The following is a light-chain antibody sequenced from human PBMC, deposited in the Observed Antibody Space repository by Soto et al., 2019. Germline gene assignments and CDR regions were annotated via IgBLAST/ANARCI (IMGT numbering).Light chain of an antibody. V-gene: IGLV2-14*03. Sequence: QSVLTQPASVSGSPGHSITISCTGTSNDIGGHNAVSWYQQYSGEAPRLLIYDVTSRAAGVSNRFSASKSGNTASLTISGLQAEDEADYYCSSYETGGSHVLGPGTKVTVL. CDR2: DVT. CDR1: SNDIGGHNA. J-gene: IGLJ1*01. CDR3: SSYETGGSHV.